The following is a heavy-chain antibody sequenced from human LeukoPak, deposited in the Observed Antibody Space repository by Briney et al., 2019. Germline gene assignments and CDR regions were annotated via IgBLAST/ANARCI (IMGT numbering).Heavy chain of an antibody. CDR2: ISAYNGNT. CDR3: ARSDYVWGSYRYFDY. D-gene: IGHD3-16*02. J-gene: IGHJ4*02. V-gene: IGHV1-18*01. Sequence: ASVKVSCKASGYTFTSYGISWVRQAPGQGLEWMGWISAYNGNTNYAQKFQGRVTMTRDMSTSTVYMELSSLRSEDTAVYYCARSDYVWGSYRYFDYWGQGTLVTVSS. CDR1: GYTFTSYG.